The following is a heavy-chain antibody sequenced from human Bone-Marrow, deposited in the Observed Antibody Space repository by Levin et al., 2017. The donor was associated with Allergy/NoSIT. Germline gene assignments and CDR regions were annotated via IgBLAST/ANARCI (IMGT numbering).Heavy chain of an antibody. V-gene: IGHV1-8*01. J-gene: IGHJ5*02. Sequence: ASVKVSCKASGYSFTSYDINWVRQATGQGLEWMGWMNPNSGVTGYAQKFQDRVTITRNTAISTAYLELSSLTSDDTAVYYCARDYGGNSGWFDPWGQGTLVTVSS. CDR1: GYSFTSYD. CDR3: ARDYGGNSGWFDP. CDR2: MNPNSGVT. D-gene: IGHD4-23*01.